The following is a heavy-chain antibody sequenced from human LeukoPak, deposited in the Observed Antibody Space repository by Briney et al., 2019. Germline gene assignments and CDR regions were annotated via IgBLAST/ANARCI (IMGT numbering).Heavy chain of an antibody. D-gene: IGHD3-10*01. Sequence: SETLSLTCAVYGGSFSGYYWSWIRQPPGKGLEWIGEINHSGSTNYNPSLKSRVTISVDTSKNQFSLKLSSVTAADTAVYYCARDPSLHYPSPPDYWGQGTLVTVSS. CDR3: ARDPSLHYPSPPDY. CDR1: GGSFSGYY. CDR2: INHSGST. V-gene: IGHV4-34*01. J-gene: IGHJ4*02.